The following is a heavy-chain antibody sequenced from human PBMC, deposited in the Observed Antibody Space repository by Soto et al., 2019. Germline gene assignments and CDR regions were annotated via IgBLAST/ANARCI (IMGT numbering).Heavy chain of an antibody. CDR3: AADIPSQGSGEFDF. CDR2: IKGRIDGEAT. D-gene: IGHD6-19*01. J-gene: IGHJ4*02. Sequence: EAQLVESGGGLVKPGESLRLSCSASGFSLTNAWISWVRQAPGKGLEWVGHIKGRIDGEATDYAAPVKGRVTFSRDYSRNAVYLQVNSLRTDDTAVYYCAADIPSQGSGEFDFWGQGTQVTVSS. V-gene: IGHV3-15*07. CDR1: GFSLTNAW.